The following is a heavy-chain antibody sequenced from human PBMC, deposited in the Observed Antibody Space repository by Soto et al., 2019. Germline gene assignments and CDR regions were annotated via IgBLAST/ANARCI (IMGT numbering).Heavy chain of an antibody. CDR3: AKGSGYIMLVY. V-gene: IGHV3-7*04. CDR1: GFTFSNHW. CDR2: IKQDGSEK. D-gene: IGHD5-12*01. Sequence: GGSLRLSCAASGFTFSNHWMTWVRQAPGKGLEWVANIKQDGSEKYYVDSVKGRFTISRDNAKNSVSLQMSSLRVEDTAVYYCAKGSGYIMLVYWCQGTLVTVST. J-gene: IGHJ4*02.